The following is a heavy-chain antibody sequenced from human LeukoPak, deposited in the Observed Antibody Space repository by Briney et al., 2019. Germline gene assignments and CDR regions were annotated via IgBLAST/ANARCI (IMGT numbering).Heavy chain of an antibody. D-gene: IGHD5-12*01. V-gene: IGHV1-2*02. CDR1: GYTFTGYY. J-gene: IGHJ4*02. CDR2: INPNSGGT. CDR3: AREGESGYGLTN. Sequence: ASVKVSCKASGYTFTGYYMHWVRQAPGQGLEWMGWINPNSGGTNYAQKFQGRVTITRDTSASTAYMELSSLRSDDTAVYYCAREGESGYGLTNWGQGTLVTVSS.